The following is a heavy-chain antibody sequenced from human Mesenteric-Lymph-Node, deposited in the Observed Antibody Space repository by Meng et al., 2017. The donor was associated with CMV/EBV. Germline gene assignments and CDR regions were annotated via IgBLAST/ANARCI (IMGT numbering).Heavy chain of an antibody. CDR3: ARVPVEWQDYSHYGMDV. V-gene: IGHV4-38-2*02. J-gene: IGHJ6*02. CDR2: IYHSGST. Sequence: SETLSLTCTVSGGSISSYYWSWIRQTPGKGLEWIGSIYHSGSTYYNPSLKSRVTISVDTSKNQFSLKLSSVTAADTAVYYCARVPVEWQDYSHYGMDVWGQGTTVTVSS. D-gene: IGHD3-3*01. CDR1: GGSISSYY.